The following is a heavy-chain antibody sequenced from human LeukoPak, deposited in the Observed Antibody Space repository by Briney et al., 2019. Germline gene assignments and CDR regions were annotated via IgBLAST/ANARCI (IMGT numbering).Heavy chain of an antibody. V-gene: IGHV3-23*01. CDR1: GFAFSSYA. Sequence: GGSLRLSCAASGFAFSSYAMSWVRQAPGKGLEWVSGISGSGVSTYYADSVKGRFTISRDNSKTTLYLQMNSLRVEDMAVYYCAKDLTELTLALNCWGQGTLVTVSS. J-gene: IGHJ4*02. D-gene: IGHD3-9*01. CDR2: ISGSGVST. CDR3: AKDLTELTLALNC.